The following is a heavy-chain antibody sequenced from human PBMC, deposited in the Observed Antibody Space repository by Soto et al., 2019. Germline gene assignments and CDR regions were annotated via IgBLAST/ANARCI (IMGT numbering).Heavy chain of an antibody. CDR3: ARTSKYRYGSGSYYNYAFDI. CDR1: GGSISSGGYY. D-gene: IGHD3-10*01. Sequence: QVQLQESGPGLVKPSQTLSLTCTVSGGSISSGGYYWSWIRQHPGKGLEWIGYIYYSGSTYYNPSLKSRVTISVDTSKTPFSLKLSSVTAADTAVYYCARTSKYRYGSGSYYNYAFDIWGQGTMVTVSS. J-gene: IGHJ3*02. V-gene: IGHV4-31*03. CDR2: IYYSGST.